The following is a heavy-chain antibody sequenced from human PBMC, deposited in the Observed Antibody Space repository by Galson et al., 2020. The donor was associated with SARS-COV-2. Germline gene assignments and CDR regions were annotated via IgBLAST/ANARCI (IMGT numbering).Heavy chain of an antibody. Sequence: TGGSLRLSCAASGFTFSSYAMHWVRQAPGKGLEWVAVISYDGSNKYYADSVKGRFTISRDNSKNTLYLQMNSLRAEDTAVYYCARDIAYSSRPYGMDVWGQGTTVTVSS. CDR3: ARDIAYSSRPYGMDV. CDR2: ISYDGSNK. CDR1: GFTFSSYA. J-gene: IGHJ6*02. D-gene: IGHD6-13*01. V-gene: IGHV3-30-3*01.